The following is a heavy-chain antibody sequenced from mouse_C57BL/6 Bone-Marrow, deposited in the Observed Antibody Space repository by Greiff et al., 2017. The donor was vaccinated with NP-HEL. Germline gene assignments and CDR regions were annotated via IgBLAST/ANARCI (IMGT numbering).Heavy chain of an antibody. CDR1: GFNIKDDY. J-gene: IGHJ3*01. V-gene: IGHV14-4*01. CDR3: TKQVYYSGSDYAY. D-gene: IGHD1-1*01. Sequence: VQLKESGAELVRPGASVKLSCTASGFNIKDDYMHWVKQRPEQGLEWIGWIDPENGDTEYAPKFQGKATITADKSSNTAYLQLSSLTSEEDDVYSCTKQVYYSGSDYAYWGKGTLVTVSA. CDR2: IDPENGDT.